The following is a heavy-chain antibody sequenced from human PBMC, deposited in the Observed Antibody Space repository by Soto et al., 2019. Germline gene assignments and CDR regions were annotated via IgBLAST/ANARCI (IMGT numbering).Heavy chain of an antibody. J-gene: IGHJ5*02. CDR2: IIPIFGTA. D-gene: IGHD3-22*01. Sequence: SVKVSCKASGGTFSSYAISWVRQAPGQGLEWMGGIIPIFGTANYAQKFQGRVTITADESTSTAYMKLSSLRSEDTAVYYCARERERGYDSSGFPYWFDPWGQGTLVTVSS. CDR1: GGTFSSYA. V-gene: IGHV1-69*13. CDR3: ARERERGYDSSGFPYWFDP.